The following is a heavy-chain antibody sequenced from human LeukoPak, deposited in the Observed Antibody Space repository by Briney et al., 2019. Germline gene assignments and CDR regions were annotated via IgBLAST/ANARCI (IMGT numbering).Heavy chain of an antibody. CDR1: GGSFSGYY. V-gene: IGHV4-34*01. CDR3: ARGLVMGFTDY. J-gene: IGHJ4*02. CDR2: INHSGRT. Sequence: SETLSLTCAVYGGSFSGYYWSWIRKPPGKGLDWIGEINHSGRTNYNPSLKSRVTISVDTSKNQFSLKLSSVTAADTAVYYCARGLVMGFTDYWGQGTLVTVSS. D-gene: IGHD3-22*01.